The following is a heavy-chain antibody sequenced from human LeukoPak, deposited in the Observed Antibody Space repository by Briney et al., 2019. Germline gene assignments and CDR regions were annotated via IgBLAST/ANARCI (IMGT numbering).Heavy chain of an antibody. V-gene: IGHV3-7*03. CDR3: ARGGYYSAWAEDF. CDR2: INEDGSEK. Sequence: GGSLRLSCAASGFTFSNYWMGWVRQAPGRGLEWVANINEDGSEKYYVDSVKGRFTISRDNGKNSLSLQINSLRDEDTAVFYCARGGYYSAWAEDFWGQGTLVTGSS. D-gene: IGHD3-22*01. CDR1: GFTFSNYW. J-gene: IGHJ4*02.